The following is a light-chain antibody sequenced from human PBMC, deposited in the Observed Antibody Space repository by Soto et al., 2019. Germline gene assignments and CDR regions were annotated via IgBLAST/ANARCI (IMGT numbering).Light chain of an antibody. V-gene: IGKV3-20*01. CDR2: ETY. CDR1: QSVRNNY. Sequence: VLTQSPDTPSLSPGERVTLSCRASQSVRNNYLAWYQQKPGQAPRLLIYETYRRATGIPDRFSGSGSGIDFTLTISRLEPEDFAVYLCQQYGGSSRTFGLGTKVDIK. CDR3: QQYGGSSRT. J-gene: IGKJ1*01.